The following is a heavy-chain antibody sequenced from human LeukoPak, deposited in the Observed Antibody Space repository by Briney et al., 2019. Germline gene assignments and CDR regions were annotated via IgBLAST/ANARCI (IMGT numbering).Heavy chain of an antibody. Sequence: GGSLRLSCAASGFTFSNYAMSWVRQAPGKGLEWVSAISGSAGSTYYADSVKGRFTVSRDNAKNTLYLQMNSLRAEDTAVYYCARREGYCSGGTCYFDNWGQGTLVTVSS. CDR3: ARREGYCSGGTCYFDN. V-gene: IGHV3-23*01. CDR1: GFTFSNYA. J-gene: IGHJ4*02. CDR2: ISGSAGST. D-gene: IGHD2-15*01.